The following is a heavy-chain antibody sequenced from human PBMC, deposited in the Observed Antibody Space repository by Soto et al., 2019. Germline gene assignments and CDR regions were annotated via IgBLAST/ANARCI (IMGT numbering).Heavy chain of an antibody. Sequence: GGSLRLSCTASGFTFGDYAMSWFRQAPGKGLEWVGFIRSEAYGGTTEYAASVKGRFTISRDDSKSIAYLQMNSLKTEDTAVYYCTRLGYCSSTSCYGDYWGQGALVTVSS. D-gene: IGHD2-2*01. V-gene: IGHV3-49*03. CDR1: GFTFGDYA. J-gene: IGHJ4*02. CDR3: TRLGYCSSTSCYGDY. CDR2: IRSEAYGGTT.